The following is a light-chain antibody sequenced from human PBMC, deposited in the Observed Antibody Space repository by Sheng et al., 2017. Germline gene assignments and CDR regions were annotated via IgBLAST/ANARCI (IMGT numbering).Light chain of an antibody. V-gene: IGKV1-5*03. CDR1: QDIYNY. Sequence: DIQMTQSPSSLSASVGDRVTITCLASQDIYNYLNWYQHKPGKAPKLLIYKASILQNGVPSRFSGSGSGTEFTLSISSLQPDDFATYYCLQYKTYPWTFGQGTKVEIK. CDR3: LQYKTYPWT. J-gene: IGKJ1*01. CDR2: KAS.